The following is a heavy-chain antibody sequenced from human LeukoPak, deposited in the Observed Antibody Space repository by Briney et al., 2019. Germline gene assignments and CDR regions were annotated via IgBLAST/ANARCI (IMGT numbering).Heavy chain of an antibody. CDR1: GYMFTTYY. CDR3: VGGYPNDAFDI. Sequence: ASVKVSCKTSGYMFTTYYPHWVRQAPGQGLEWMGGIIPIFGTANYAQKFQGRVTITADESTSTAYMELSSLRSEDTAVYYCVGGYPNDAFDIWGQGTMVTVSS. V-gene: IGHV1-69*13. D-gene: IGHD2-15*01. CDR2: IIPIFGTA. J-gene: IGHJ3*02.